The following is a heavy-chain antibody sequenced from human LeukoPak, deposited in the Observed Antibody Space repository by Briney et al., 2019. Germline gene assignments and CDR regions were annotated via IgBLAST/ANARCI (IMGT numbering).Heavy chain of an antibody. D-gene: IGHD6-19*01. CDR1: GYSFTCYW. CDR3: ARQLGIAVAGDWFDP. V-gene: IGHV5-51*01. Sequence: GESLKISCKGSGYSFTCYWIGWVRQMPGKGLEWMGIIYPGDSDTRYSPSFQGQVTISADKSISTAYLQWSSLKASDTAMYYCARQLGIAVAGDWFDPWGQGTLVTVSS. CDR2: IYPGDSDT. J-gene: IGHJ5*02.